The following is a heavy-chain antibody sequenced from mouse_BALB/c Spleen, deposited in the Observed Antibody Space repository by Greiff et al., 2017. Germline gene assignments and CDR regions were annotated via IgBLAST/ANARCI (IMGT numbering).Heavy chain of an antibody. CDR1: GFNIKDTY. D-gene: IGHD2-3*01. CDR3: ARPIYDCYLGFAY. CDR2: IDPANGNT. V-gene: IGHV14-3*02. Sequence: EVQLQQSGAELVKPGASVKLSCTASGFNIKDTYMHWVKQRPEQGLEWIGRIDPANGNTKYDPKFQGKATITADTSSNTAYLQLSSLTSEDTAVYYCARPIYDCYLGFAYWGQGTLVTVSA. J-gene: IGHJ3*01.